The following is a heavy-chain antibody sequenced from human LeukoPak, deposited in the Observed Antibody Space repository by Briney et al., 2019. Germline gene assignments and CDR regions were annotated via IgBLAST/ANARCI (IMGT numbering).Heavy chain of an antibody. D-gene: IGHD4-17*01. V-gene: IGHV3-21*01. CDR3: ARDTDGDYDY. J-gene: IGHJ4*02. Sequence: PGGSLRLSCAASGFTFSSYSMNWVRQAPGKGLEWVSSISSSSSYIYYADSVKGRFTISRDNAKNPLYLQMNSLRAEDTAVYYCARDTDGDYDYWGQGTLVTVSS. CDR2: ISSSSSYI. CDR1: GFTFSSYS.